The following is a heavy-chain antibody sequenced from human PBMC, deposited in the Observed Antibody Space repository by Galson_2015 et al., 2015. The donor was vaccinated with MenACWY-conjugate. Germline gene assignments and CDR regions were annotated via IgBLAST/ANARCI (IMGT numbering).Heavy chain of an antibody. Sequence: PALVKPTQTLTLTCTFSGFSLSTSGMCVSWIRQPPGKALEWLARIDWDDDKYYSTSLKTRLTISKDTSKNQVVLTMTKMDPADTATYYCGRQTRSSAGVDYWGQGTLVTVSS. D-gene: IGHD6-13*01. J-gene: IGHJ4*02. CDR1: GFSLSTSGMC. V-gene: IGHV2-70*11. CDR2: IDWDDDK. CDR3: GRQTRSSAGVDY.